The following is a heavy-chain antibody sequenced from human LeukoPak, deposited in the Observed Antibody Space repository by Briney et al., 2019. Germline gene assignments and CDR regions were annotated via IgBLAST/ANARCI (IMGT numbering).Heavy chain of an antibody. CDR2: INHSGST. D-gene: IGHD3-3*01. Sequence: SETLSLTCAVYGGSFSGYYWSWIRQPPGKGLEWIGEINHSGSTNYNPSLKSRVTISVDTSKNQFSLKLSSVTAADTAVYYCARGGTYYDFWSGYYQYNWFDSWGQGTLVTVSS. V-gene: IGHV4-34*01. CDR1: GGSFSGYY. CDR3: ARGGTYYDFWSGYYQYNWFDS. J-gene: IGHJ5*01.